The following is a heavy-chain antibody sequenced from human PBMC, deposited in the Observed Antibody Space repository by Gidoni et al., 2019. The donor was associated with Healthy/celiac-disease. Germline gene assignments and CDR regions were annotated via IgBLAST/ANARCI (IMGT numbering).Heavy chain of an antibody. D-gene: IGHD4-17*01. CDR1: GRSISSSNW. CDR2: LYHSWST. J-gene: IGHJ4*02. Sequence: QVQLQESVPGLVKPSGTLSLTFAVSGRSISSSNWWSWVRQPPGQGLEWIGELYHSWSTNYNPSVKRRDTISVDKSKNQFSLKLSSVTAADTAVYYCVMRLTTVTTFVDYWGQGTLVTVSS. CDR3: VMRLTTVTTFVDY. V-gene: IGHV4-4*02.